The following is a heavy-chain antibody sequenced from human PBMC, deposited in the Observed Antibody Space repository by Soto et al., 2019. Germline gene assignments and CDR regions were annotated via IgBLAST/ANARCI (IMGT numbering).Heavy chain of an antibody. J-gene: IGHJ5*02. V-gene: IGHV1-46*01. CDR1: GYTFTSYY. Sequence: GASVKVSCKASGYTFTSYYMHWVRQAPGQGLEWMGIINPSGGSTSYAQKFQGRVTMTRDTSTSTVYMELSSLRSEDTAVYYCAREGTSGYSYGITGQHWFDTWGQGTLVTVSA. CDR2: INPSGGST. D-gene: IGHD5-18*01. CDR3: AREGTSGYSYGITGQHWFDT.